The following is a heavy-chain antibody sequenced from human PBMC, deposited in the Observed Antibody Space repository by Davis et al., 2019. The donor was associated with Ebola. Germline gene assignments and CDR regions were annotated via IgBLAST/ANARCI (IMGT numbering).Heavy chain of an antibody. CDR2: IKQDGSEK. CDR3: ARDVYEAVVAATPVDY. D-gene: IGHD2-15*01. V-gene: IGHV3-7*01. J-gene: IGHJ4*02. CDR1: GFTFNKYE. Sequence: GESLKISCAASGFTFNKYEMNWVRQAPGKGLEWVANIKQDGSEKYYVDSVKGRFTISRDNAKNSLYLQMNSLRAEDTAVYYCARDVYEAVVAATPVDYWGQGTLVTVSS.